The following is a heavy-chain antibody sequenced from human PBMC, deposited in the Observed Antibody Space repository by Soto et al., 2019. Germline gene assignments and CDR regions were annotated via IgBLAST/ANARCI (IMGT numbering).Heavy chain of an antibody. CDR1: GDSVSNIDAV. D-gene: IGHD6-13*01. Sequence: QVQLQQSGPGLVKPSQTLSLTCAISGDSVSNIDAVWNWIRQSPSRGLEWLGRTYYRSRWHNEYEPSVKXPXPXHXXTTRNQFPLQLSSVPPEDTAVYYCARLVGNSWLAYWGQGTLVTVSS. V-gene: IGHV6-1*01. CDR3: ARLVGNSWLAY. J-gene: IGHJ4*02. CDR2: TYYRSRWHN.